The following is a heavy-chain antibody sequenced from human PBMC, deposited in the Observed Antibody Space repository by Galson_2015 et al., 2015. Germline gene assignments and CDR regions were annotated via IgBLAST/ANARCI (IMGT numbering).Heavy chain of an antibody. CDR2: INPSGGST. J-gene: IGHJ6*02. Sequence: VKVSCKASGYTFTSYYMHWVRQAPGQGLEWMGIINPSGGSTSYAQKFQGRVTMTRDTSTSTVYMELSSLRSEDTAVYYCARGMIVVVSFKYGMDVWGQGTTVTVSS. D-gene: IGHD3-22*01. CDR3: ARGMIVVVSFKYGMDV. V-gene: IGHV1-46*01. CDR1: GYTFTSYY.